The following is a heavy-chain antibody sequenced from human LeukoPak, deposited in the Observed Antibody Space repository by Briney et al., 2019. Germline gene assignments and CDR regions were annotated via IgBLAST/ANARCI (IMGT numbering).Heavy chain of an antibody. CDR2: IDWDDEK. Sequence: SGPALVKPTQTLTLTCSFSGFSLSTSGMCVSWIRQPPGKALEWLARIDWDDEKYYSTSLKTRLTISKDTSKNQVVLTMTNIDPVDTATYYCARTNRELVSGSARNYYYMDVWGKGTTVTVSS. J-gene: IGHJ6*03. D-gene: IGHD3-10*01. V-gene: IGHV2-70*11. CDR3: ARTNRELVSGSARNYYYMDV. CDR1: GFSLSTSGMC.